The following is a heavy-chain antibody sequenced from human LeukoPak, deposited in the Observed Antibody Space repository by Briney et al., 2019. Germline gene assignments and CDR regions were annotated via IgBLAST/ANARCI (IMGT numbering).Heavy chain of an antibody. J-gene: IGHJ4*02. CDR3: AKGFTSYGYNGYFDY. Sequence: GGSLRLSCAASGFTFSSYAMSWVRQAPGKGLEWVSAISGSGGSTYYADSVKGRLTISRDNSKNTLYLQMNSLRAEDAAVYYCAKGFTSYGYNGYFDYWGQGTLVTVSS. CDR2: ISGSGGST. D-gene: IGHD5-18*01. V-gene: IGHV3-23*01. CDR1: GFTFSSYA.